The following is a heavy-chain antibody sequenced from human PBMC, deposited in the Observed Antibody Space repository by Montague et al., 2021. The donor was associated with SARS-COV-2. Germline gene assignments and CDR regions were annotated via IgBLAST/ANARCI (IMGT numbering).Heavy chain of an antibody. Sequence: TLSLTCTVSGGSISSSGYYWSWIRQHPGKGLEWIGYIYYSGSTYYNPSLKSRVTISVDTSKNQFSLKLSSVTAADTAVYYCARASGKKTIFGVVISYFDYWGQGTLVTVSS. V-gene: IGHV4-31*03. CDR3: ARASGKKTIFGVVISYFDY. J-gene: IGHJ4*02. D-gene: IGHD3-3*01. CDR1: GGSISSSGYY. CDR2: IYYSGST.